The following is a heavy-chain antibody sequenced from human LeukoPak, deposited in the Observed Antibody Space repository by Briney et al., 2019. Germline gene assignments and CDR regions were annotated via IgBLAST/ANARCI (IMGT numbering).Heavy chain of an antibody. J-gene: IGHJ3*02. CDR1: GVSISSYY. CDR3: ARGCDSSGTNAFDI. CDR2: IYYSGST. Sequence: PSETLSLTCTVSGVSISSYYWSWIRQPPGKGLEWIGYIYYSGSTNYNPSLKSRVTISVDTSKNQFSLKLSSVTAADTAVYYCARGCDSSGTNAFDIWGQGTMVTVSS. D-gene: IGHD3-22*01. V-gene: IGHV4-59*01.